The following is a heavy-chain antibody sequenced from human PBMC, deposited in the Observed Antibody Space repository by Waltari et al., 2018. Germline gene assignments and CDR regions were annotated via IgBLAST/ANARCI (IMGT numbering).Heavy chain of an antibody. Sequence: EVQLVESGGGLVQPGGSLRLSCAASGFTVSSNYMSWVRQAPGKGLEWVSVIYSGGSTYYADSVKGRFTISRDNSKNTLYLQMNSLRAEDTAVYYCAGRGRWLQLGGLNYWGQGTLVTVSS. D-gene: IGHD5-12*01. CDR3: AGRGRWLQLGGLNY. CDR2: IYSGGST. V-gene: IGHV3-66*02. J-gene: IGHJ4*02. CDR1: GFTVSSNY.